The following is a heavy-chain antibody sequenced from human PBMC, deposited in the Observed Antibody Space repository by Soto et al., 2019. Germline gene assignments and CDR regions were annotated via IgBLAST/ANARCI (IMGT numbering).Heavy chain of an antibody. V-gene: IGHV3-64D*08. CDR3: VKRYGYNSGWYDY. Sequence: EVQLVASGGGLVQPGGSLRLSCSASGFTFSDYAMHWVRQAPGKGLQFVSGISSNGGSTFYADSVKGRFTISRDSSKNTLSLQLSSLRPEDTAVYYCVKRYGYNSGWYDYWGQGSLVTVSS. CDR2: ISSNGGST. CDR1: GFTFSDYA. D-gene: IGHD6-19*01. J-gene: IGHJ4*02.